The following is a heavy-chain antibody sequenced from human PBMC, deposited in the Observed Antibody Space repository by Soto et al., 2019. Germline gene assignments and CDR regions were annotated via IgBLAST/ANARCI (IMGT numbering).Heavy chain of an antibody. V-gene: IGHV1-2*04. D-gene: IGHD5-12*01. CDR3: ARALRGDGYNYAY. CDR1: GYTFTGYY. J-gene: IGHJ4*02. CDR2: INPSSGGT. Sequence: QVQLVQSGAEVKKPGASVKVSCKASGYTFTGYYMHWVRQAPGQGLEWMGWINPSSGGTNYAQKFQGWVTMTRDTSISTAYMELSRLRSDDTAVYYCARALRGDGYNYAYWGQGTLVTVSS.